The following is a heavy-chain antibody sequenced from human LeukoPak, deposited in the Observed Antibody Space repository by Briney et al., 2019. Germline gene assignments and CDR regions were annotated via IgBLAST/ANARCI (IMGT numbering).Heavy chain of an antibody. J-gene: IGHJ3*02. D-gene: IGHD3-10*01. V-gene: IGHV4-38-2*01. Sequence: PSETPSLTCAVSGNSISSGYYRGWIRQPPGKGLEWIGSIYHSGSTYYNPSLKGRVTISVDTSKNQFSLNLSSVTAADTAVYYCARGRDYYGSDPAAFDIWGQGTMVTVSS. CDR2: IYHSGST. CDR1: GNSISSGYY. CDR3: ARGRDYYGSDPAAFDI.